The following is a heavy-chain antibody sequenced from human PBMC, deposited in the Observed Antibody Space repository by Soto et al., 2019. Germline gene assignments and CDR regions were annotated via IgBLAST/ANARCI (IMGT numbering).Heavy chain of an antibody. J-gene: IGHJ4*02. V-gene: IGHV3-30*03. Sequence: QVQLVESGGGVVQPGRSLRLSCAASGFTFSSYGMHWVRQAPGKGLEWVAVISYDGSNKYYADSVKGRFTISRDNSKNTLYLQMNSLRAEDTAVYYCATATRRYQLFYWGQGTLVTVSS. D-gene: IGHD2-2*01. CDR3: ATATRRYQLFY. CDR1: GFTFSSYG. CDR2: ISYDGSNK.